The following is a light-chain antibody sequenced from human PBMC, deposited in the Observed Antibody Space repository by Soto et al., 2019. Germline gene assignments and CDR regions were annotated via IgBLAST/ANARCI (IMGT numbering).Light chain of an antibody. CDR3: QQYDKWSPEAT. V-gene: IGKV3-15*01. J-gene: IGKJ5*01. CDR1: QSVSSN. CDR2: GAS. Sequence: EIVMTQSPATLSVSPGERASLSCRASQSVSSNLAWYQQKPGQAPRLLIYGASTRATGIPARLSGGGAATEFTLTISSLQSEDFAVYYCQQYDKWSPEATFGQGTRLEIK.